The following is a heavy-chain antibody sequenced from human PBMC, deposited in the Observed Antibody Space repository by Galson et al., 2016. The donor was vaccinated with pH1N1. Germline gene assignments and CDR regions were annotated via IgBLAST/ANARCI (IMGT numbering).Heavy chain of an antibody. J-gene: IGHJ5*01. D-gene: IGHD1-26*01. CDR1: GFTFTNYG. CDR2: INGAGIQR. Sequence: SLRLSCAASGFTFTNYGMTWVRQAPGKGLEWVSNINGAGIQRYYSDSVRGRFTISRDNSRNMLFLQMNNLSAEGTAVYYCAKDLPTSWDFDSWGRGTLVTVSS. V-gene: IGHV3-23*01. CDR3: AKDLPTSWDFDS.